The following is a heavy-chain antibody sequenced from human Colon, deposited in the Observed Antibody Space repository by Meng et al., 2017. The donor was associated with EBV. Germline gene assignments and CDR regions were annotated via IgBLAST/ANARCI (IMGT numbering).Heavy chain of an antibody. CDR3: ASSDYSDHGAPNWFDP. V-gene: IGHV4-4*02. Sequence: QVQLQESGPGLVQSSATRSLTCAVSGGSISRSDWWSWVRQPPGKGLEWIGETSHSGSTDYSPSLKSRVTISLDKSKNQLSLKLNSVTAADTAAYYCASSDYSDHGAPNWFDPWGQGPLVTVSS. CDR2: TSHSGST. D-gene: IGHD3-22*01. J-gene: IGHJ5*02. CDR1: GGSISRSDW.